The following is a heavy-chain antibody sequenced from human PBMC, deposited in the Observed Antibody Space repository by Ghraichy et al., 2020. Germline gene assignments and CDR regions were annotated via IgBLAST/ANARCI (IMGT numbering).Heavy chain of an antibody. V-gene: IGHV1-2*02. CDR3: ARVYVGYYNGLDV. Sequence: INPIRNNTNYAQKFQDRVTMTRDTSISTAYMELSRLRSDDTAVYYCARVYVGYYNGLDVWGQGTTV. D-gene: IGHD2-8*01. CDR2: INPIRNNT. J-gene: IGHJ6*02.